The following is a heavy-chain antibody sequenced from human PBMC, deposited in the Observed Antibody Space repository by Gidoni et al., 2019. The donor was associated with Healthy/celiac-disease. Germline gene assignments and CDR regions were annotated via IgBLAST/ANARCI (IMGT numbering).Heavy chain of an antibody. CDR1: GGTFSSYA. J-gene: IGHJ4*02. D-gene: IGHD3-3*01. CDR3: ARGSDYDFWSGYYN. CDR2: IIPIFGTA. V-gene: IGHV1-69*01. Sequence: QVQLVQSGAEVKKPGSSVTVSCKASGGTFSSYAISWVRQAPGQGLEWMGGIIPIFGTANYAQKFQGRVTITADESTSTAYMELSSLRSEDTAVYYCARGSDYDFWSGYYNWGQGTLVTVSS.